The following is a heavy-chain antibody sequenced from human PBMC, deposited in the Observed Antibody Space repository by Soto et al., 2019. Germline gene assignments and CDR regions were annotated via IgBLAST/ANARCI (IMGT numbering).Heavy chain of an antibody. CDR3: ARDTTSPTGGYYFDY. V-gene: IGHV4-59*01. D-gene: IGHD2-2*01. J-gene: IGHJ4*02. CDR1: GGSFSGYY. CDR2: IYYSGRT. Sequence: SETLSLTCAFKGGSFSGYYWSLIRQPPGKGLEWIGCIYYSGRTNYNPSLKSRVTISVDTSKNQFSLKLSSVTAADTAVYYCARDTTSPTGGYYFDYWGQGTLVTVSS.